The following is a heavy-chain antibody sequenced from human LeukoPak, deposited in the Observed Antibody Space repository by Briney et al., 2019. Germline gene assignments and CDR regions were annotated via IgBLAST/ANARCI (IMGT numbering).Heavy chain of an antibody. J-gene: IGHJ4*02. CDR3: ARGPCSTSCHRSWYFDY. CDR1: GGPFSGYY. CDR2: INHSGST. D-gene: IGHD2-2*01. V-gene: IGHV4-34*01. Sequence: SETLSLTCAVYGGPFSGYYWTWIRQPPGKGLEWIGEINHSGSTTYKPSLKSRVTISVDTSKNHFSLRLTSVTAADTAVYYCARGPCSTSCHRSWYFDYWGQGTLVTVSS.